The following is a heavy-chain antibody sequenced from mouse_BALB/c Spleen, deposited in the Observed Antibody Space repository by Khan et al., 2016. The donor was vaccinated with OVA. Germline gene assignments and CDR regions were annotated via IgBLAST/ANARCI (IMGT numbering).Heavy chain of an antibody. CDR2: ISSDGDYT. D-gene: IGHD2-1*01. V-gene: IGHV5-9-3*01. J-gene: IGHJ3*01. CDR3: ARSPYGNFAY. Sequence: EVQLVESGGGLVKPGGSLKLSCAASGFTFSTYAMSWVRQTPEKRLEWVATISSDGDYTYYPDNFTGRFTISRDNAKNTQYLQMSSLRSEDTAMYYCARSPYGNFAYWGQGTLVTVSA. CDR1: GFTFSTYA.